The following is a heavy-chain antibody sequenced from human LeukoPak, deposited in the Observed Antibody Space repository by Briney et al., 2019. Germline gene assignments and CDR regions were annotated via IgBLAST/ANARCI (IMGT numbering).Heavy chain of an antibody. CDR3: ARVAYSGYDSIY. J-gene: IGHJ4*02. V-gene: IGHV3-7*04. CDR2: INQDGSEK. D-gene: IGHD5-12*01. Sequence: PGGSLRLSCAASGFTFSNYWMAWVRQAPGNGLEWVANINQDGSEKYYVDSVKGRFTISRDNAKNSLYLQMNSLRAEDTAVYYCARVAYSGYDSIYWGQGTLVTVSS. CDR1: GFTFSNYW.